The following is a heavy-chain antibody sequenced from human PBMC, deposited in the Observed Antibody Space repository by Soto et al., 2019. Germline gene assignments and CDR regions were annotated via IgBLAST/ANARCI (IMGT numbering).Heavy chain of an antibody. CDR3: ARSGCSGGSCYSYYCDY. Sequence: QVQLVQSGAEVKKPGASVKVSCKASGYTFTSYGISWVRQAPGQGLEWMGWISAYNGNTNYAQKLQGRVTMTTDTSTSTAYVELRSLRSDDAAVYDCARSGCSGGSCYSYYCDYWGQGTLVTVSS. CDR2: ISAYNGNT. D-gene: IGHD2-15*01. J-gene: IGHJ4*02. CDR1: GYTFTSYG. V-gene: IGHV1-18*01.